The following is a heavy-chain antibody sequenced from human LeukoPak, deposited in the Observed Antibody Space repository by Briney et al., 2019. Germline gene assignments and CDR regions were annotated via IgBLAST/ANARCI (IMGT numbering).Heavy chain of an antibody. CDR2: FDPEDGET. Sequence: ASVKVSCKVSGYTLTELSMHWARQAPGKGLEWMGGFDPEDGETIYAQKFQGRVTMTEDTSTDTAYMELSSLRSEDTAVYYCAKGNRGELTGEFDYWGQGTLVTVSS. J-gene: IGHJ4*02. CDR1: GYTLTELS. CDR3: AKGNRGELTGEFDY. D-gene: IGHD7-27*01. V-gene: IGHV1-24*01.